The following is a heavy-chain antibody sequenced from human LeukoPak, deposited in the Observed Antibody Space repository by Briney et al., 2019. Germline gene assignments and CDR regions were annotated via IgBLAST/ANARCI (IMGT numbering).Heavy chain of an antibody. CDR2: ISWNSGSI. Sequence: GGSLRLSCAASGFTFDDYAMHWVRQAPGKGLEWVSGISWNSGSIGYADSVKGRFTISGDNAKNSLYLQMNSLRAEDTALYYCAKDNSWNLKEFDYWGQGTLVTVSS. J-gene: IGHJ4*02. D-gene: IGHD1-1*01. CDR1: GFTFDDYA. CDR3: AKDNSWNLKEFDY. V-gene: IGHV3-9*01.